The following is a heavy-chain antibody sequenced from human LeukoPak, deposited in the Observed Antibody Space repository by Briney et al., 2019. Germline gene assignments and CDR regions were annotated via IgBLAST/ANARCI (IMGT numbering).Heavy chain of an antibody. Sequence: SETLSLTCTVSGDPISSGDYYWSWIRQPPGKSLERIGYIYYSGSTYYNPSLKSRVTISVDTSKNQFSLKLSSVTAADTAVYYCARVRGALYRGYFQHWGQGTLVTVSS. CDR2: IYYSGST. CDR3: ARVRGALYRGYFQH. V-gene: IGHV4-30-4*01. D-gene: IGHD3-16*01. CDR1: GDPISSGDYY. J-gene: IGHJ1*01.